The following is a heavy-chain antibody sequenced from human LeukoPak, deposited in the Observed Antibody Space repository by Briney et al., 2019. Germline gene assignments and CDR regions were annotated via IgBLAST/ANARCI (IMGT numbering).Heavy chain of an antibody. J-gene: IGHJ4*02. CDR2: IRRRAYGGAA. CDR1: VLAFDEFA. D-gene: IGHD4-17*01. CDR3: SRNGLVDFDY. V-gene: IGHV3-49*04. Sequence: GGALRLSCTTSVLAFDEFAMSWVRQPAGKGVAGVGFIRRRAYGGAAEYAASVKGSFIISSDDSKGIAYVQTNSLKTEDTAVYYCSRNGLVDFDYWGQGSRVIVSP.